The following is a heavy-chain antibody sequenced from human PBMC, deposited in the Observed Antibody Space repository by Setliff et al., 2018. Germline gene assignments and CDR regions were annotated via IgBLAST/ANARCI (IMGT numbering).Heavy chain of an antibody. V-gene: IGHV1-69*11. D-gene: IGHD3-3*01. Sequence: SVKVSCKVSGGAFSNYGLSWVRQAPGQGLLWMGRIIPILGTTNYAQNVQGSVSITADESTRTAYMELSSLTFEDTAVYYCARWNGSGYFYYWGQGTWVTVSS. CDR1: GGAFSNYG. J-gene: IGHJ4*02. CDR2: IIPILGTT. CDR3: ARWNGSGYFYY.